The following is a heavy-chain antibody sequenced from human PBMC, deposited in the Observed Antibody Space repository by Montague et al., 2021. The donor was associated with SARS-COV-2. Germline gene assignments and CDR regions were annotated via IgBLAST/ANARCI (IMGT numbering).Heavy chain of an antibody. J-gene: IGHJ5*02. CDR3: ARAQNICFIANCVNYFDL. CDR1: GGSISGYY. V-gene: IGHV4-59*01. Sequence: SETLSLTCSVSGGSISGYYWSWIRQPPGKGLEWIGYIYHSGNTKYNPSLKSQVSISVDTSKNQFSLRLSPVTAADTAVYYCARAQNICFIANCVNYFDLWGLGALVTVSS. D-gene: IGHD1-7*01. CDR2: IYHSGNT.